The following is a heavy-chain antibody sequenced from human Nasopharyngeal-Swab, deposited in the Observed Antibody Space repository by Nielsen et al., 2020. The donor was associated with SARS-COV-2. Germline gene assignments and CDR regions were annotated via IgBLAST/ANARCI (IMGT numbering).Heavy chain of an antibody. CDR3: ARDGAFSSYYGPPFYYYYGMDV. CDR1: GFTFSSYW. J-gene: IGHJ6*02. CDR2: IKQDGSEK. Sequence: GESLKISCAASGFTFSSYWMSWVRQAPGKGLEWVANIKQDGSEKYYVDSVKGRFTISRDNAKNSLYLQMTSLRAEDTAVYYCARDGAFSSYYGPPFYYYYGMDVWGQGTTVTVSS. V-gene: IGHV3-7*01. D-gene: IGHD4-17*01.